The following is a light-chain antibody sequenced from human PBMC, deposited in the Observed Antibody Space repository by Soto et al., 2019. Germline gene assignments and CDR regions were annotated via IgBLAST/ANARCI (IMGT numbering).Light chain of an antibody. CDR1: QRISSN. Sequence: EIVLTQSPASLSVSPGTRATLSCRASQRISSNLAWYQQKPGQAPRLLIFGASTRATGITARCSGSGSGTEFTLTISSLQSEDFAVYYCQQYNNWPYTFGQGANLEI. CDR2: GAS. V-gene: IGKV3-15*01. J-gene: IGKJ2*01. CDR3: QQYNNWPYT.